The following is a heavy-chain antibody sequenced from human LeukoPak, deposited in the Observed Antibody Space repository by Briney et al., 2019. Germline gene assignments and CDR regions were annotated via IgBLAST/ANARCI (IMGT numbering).Heavy chain of an antibody. Sequence: AESPLIPSWAAGGTSISYEFGCWRRQPPRKGLYMGIIYPANSDSRYGPPFEGQVTMSADTSISTANLQWSSLAASATALYYCASYRVGPNGAFETWGQGTLVTVSS. CDR1: GGTSISYE. CDR3: ASYRVGPNGAFET. D-gene: IGHD1-26*01. J-gene: IGHJ5*02. V-gene: IGHV5-51*01. CDR2: IYPANSDS.